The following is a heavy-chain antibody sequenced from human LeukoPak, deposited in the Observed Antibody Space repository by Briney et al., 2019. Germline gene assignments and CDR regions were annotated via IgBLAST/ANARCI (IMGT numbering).Heavy chain of an antibody. CDR3: AKVYPEIIVVVPAAPLDY. Sequence: PGGSLRLSCAASGFTFSSYAMSWVRQAPGKGLEWVSAISGSGGSTYYADSVKGRFTISRDNSKNTLYLQMNSLRAEDTAVYYCAKVYPEIIVVVPAAPLDYWGQGTLVTVSS. J-gene: IGHJ4*02. CDR2: ISGSGGST. V-gene: IGHV3-23*01. CDR1: GFTFSSYA. D-gene: IGHD2-2*01.